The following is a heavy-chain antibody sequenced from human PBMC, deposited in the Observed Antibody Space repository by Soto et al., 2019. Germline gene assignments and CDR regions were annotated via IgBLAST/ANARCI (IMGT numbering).Heavy chain of an antibody. V-gene: IGHV3-74*01. CDR1: GFIFKMYW. CDR2: IYNDGTYS. CDR3: TRGPRPTATGPGAY. D-gene: IGHD3-10*01. Sequence: EVQLVESGGGLVPPGGSVRLSCAASGFIFKMYWMHWVRQIPGKGLVWISRIYNDGTYSDYADSVRGRFTISRDNVNDTLYLQMNNLRAEDSGLYYCTRGPRPTATGPGAYWGQGTQVTVSS. J-gene: IGHJ4*02.